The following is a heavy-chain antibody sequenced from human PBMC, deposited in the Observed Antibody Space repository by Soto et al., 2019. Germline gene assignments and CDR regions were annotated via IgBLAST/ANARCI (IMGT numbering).Heavy chain of an antibody. Sequence: EVQLVESGGGLVKPGGSLRLSCAASGFTFSSYSMNWVRQAPGKGLEWVSTISSRNNDMYHVNSVKGRFTISSDNARNSVYLQMNSRRADDTAVYYCARDVNGGFCGAWGQGTLVTVSS. CDR3: ARDVNGGFCGA. V-gene: IGHV3-21*01. CDR2: ISSRNNDM. J-gene: IGHJ5*02. D-gene: IGHD2-21*01. CDR1: GFTFSSYS.